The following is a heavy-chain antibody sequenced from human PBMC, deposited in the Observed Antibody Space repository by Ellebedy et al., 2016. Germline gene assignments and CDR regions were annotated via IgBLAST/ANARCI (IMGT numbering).Heavy chain of an antibody. CDR3: ARHFTLTTVTSNHYYGMDV. Sequence: SETLSLXCAVYGGSFSGYYWGWIRQPPGKGLEWIGSIYYSGSTYYNPSLKSRVTISVDTSKNQFSLKLSSVTAADTAVYYCARHFTLTTVTSNHYYGMDVWGQGTTVTVSS. CDR2: IYYSGST. CDR1: GGSFSGYY. J-gene: IGHJ6*02. D-gene: IGHD4-17*01. V-gene: IGHV4-39*01.